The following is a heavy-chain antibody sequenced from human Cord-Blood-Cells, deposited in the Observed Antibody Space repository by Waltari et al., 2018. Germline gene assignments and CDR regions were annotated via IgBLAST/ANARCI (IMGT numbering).Heavy chain of an antibody. D-gene: IGHD6-19*01. CDR1: GFSLSNARMG. Sequence: VTLKESGPVLVKPTETLTLTCTVSGFSLSNARMGVSWIRQPPGKALEWLAHFFSNDEKSYSTSLKSRLTISKETSKSQVVLTMTNMDPVDTATYYCARLPRRRAVAGTSAFDYWGQGTLVTVSS. V-gene: IGHV2-26*01. CDR2: FFSNDEK. CDR3: ARLPRRRAVAGTSAFDY. J-gene: IGHJ4*02.